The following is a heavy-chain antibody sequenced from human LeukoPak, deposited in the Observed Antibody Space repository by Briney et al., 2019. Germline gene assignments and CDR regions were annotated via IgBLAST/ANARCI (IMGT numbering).Heavy chain of an antibody. V-gene: IGHV4-59*01. J-gene: IGHJ2*01. Sequence: PETVSLTCTVSGGSITSYYWSWIRQPPGEGLEWIAYMYDSENTNYNPSLKSRVTTSIDTSRNQFSLRLNSVTAADTAVYYCARLRITMVGGLLRGTWYFDLWGRGTLVTVSS. D-gene: IGHD3-10*01. CDR3: ARLRITMVGGLLRGTWYFDL. CDR2: MYDSENT. CDR1: GGSITSYY.